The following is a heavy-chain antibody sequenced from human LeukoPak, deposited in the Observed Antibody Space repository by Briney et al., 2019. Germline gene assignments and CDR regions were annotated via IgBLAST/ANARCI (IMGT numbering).Heavy chain of an antibody. V-gene: IGHV5-51*03. CDR1: GYSFTSYW. Sequence: KPGESLKISCKGSGYSFTSYWIGWVRQMPGKGLEWMGIIYPGDSDTRYSPSFQGQVTISADKSISTAYLQWSSLRSEDTAVYYCARDLGFNYDSSGYYDFDYWGQGTLVTVSS. CDR2: IYPGDSDT. D-gene: IGHD3-22*01. J-gene: IGHJ4*02. CDR3: ARDLGFNYDSSGYYDFDY.